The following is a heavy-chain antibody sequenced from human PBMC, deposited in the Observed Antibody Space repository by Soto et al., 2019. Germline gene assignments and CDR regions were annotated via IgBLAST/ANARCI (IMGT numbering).Heavy chain of an antibody. J-gene: IGHJ4*02. CDR2: IKTDASEK. Sequence: PGGSLRLSCAASGFTLRSYWMSWVRQAPGKGLEWLATIKTDASEKKYVDSVKGRFTVSRDNAKNSLYLQMDSLRDEDTAVYYCAKERGPLFDSWGQGTLVTVSS. CDR1: GFTLRSYW. CDR3: AKERGPLFDS. V-gene: IGHV3-7*01. D-gene: IGHD3-16*01.